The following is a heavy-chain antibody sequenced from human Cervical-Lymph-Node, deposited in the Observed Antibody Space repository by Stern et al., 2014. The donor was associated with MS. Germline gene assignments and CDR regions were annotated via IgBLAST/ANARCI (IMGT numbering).Heavy chain of an antibody. V-gene: IGHV1-18*01. D-gene: IGHD2-15*01. CDR2: ISAYNVNT. CDR3: ARGLLGSENAFDI. J-gene: IGHJ3*02. Sequence: QMQLVHSVAEVMQPGASVKVSCKASGYRFNSYGISWVRQAPGKGLQWMGWISAYNVNTNYAQKLQGRVTMTTDTSTSTAYMELRSLRSDDTAVYYCARGLLGSENAFDIWGQGTMVTVSS. CDR1: GYRFNSYG.